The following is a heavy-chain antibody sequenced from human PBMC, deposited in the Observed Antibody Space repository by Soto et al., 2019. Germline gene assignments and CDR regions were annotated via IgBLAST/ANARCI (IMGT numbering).Heavy chain of an antibody. D-gene: IGHD4-17*01. CDR3: ARHFDYPAAFDI. CDR1: GGSISSSIYY. J-gene: IGHJ3*02. Sequence: QLQLQESGPRLVKPSETLSLTCTVSGGSISSSIYYWGWIRQPPGMGLEWIGSIYYSGSTNCNPSLKTRITMSLDTSRNQFSLRLTSVTAADTAVYYCARHFDYPAAFDIWGQGTVVTVYS. CDR2: IYYSGST. V-gene: IGHV4-39*01.